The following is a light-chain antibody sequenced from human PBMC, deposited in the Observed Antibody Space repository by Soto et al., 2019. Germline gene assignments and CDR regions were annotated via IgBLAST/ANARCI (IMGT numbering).Light chain of an antibody. J-gene: IGKJ1*01. CDR2: GAS. CDR1: QSVSSN. Sequence: EIVMTQSPGTLPVSPGERATLSCRASQSVSSNLAWYQLKPGQAPRLLIYGASTRATGIPAWFSGSGSGTEFTLTISSLQSEDFAVYYCQQYNNWPRSTFGQGTKVDNK. V-gene: IGKV3-15*01. CDR3: QQYNNWPRST.